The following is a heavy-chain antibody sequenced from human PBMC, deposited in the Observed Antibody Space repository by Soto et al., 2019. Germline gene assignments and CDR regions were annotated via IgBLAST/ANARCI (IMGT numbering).Heavy chain of an antibody. V-gene: IGHV1-8*01. Sequence: QVQLVQSGAEVKKPGASVKVSCKASGYTFTSYDINWVRQATGQGLEWMGWMNPNSGNSGYAQKFQGRVTMTRNTPISTAYMELSSLRSEDTAVYYCARGLVEYYDFWSGYYSFDYGGQGTLVTVSS. CDR2: MNPNSGNS. D-gene: IGHD3-3*01. CDR1: GYTFTSYD. J-gene: IGHJ4*02. CDR3: ARGLVEYYDFWSGYYSFDY.